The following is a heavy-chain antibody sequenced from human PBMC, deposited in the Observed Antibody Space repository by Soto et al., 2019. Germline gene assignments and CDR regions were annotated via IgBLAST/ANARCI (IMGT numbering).Heavy chain of an antibody. CDR2: IWKDGSNE. D-gene: IGHD1-26*01. V-gene: IGHV3-33*01. Sequence: QVQLEESGGGVVQPGRSLRLSCAASGFIFSNYGMHWVRQAPGKGPEWVAGIWKDGSNEGYVDSVKGRFTISRDNPKNTLYLQMNSLRAEDTAVYYCATEEGLGPTSKCFDYWGQGTQVTVSS. CDR1: GFIFSNYG. J-gene: IGHJ4*02. CDR3: ATEEGLGPTSKCFDY.